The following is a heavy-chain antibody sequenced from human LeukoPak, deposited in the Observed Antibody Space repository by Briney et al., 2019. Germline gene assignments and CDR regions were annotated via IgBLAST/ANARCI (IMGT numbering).Heavy chain of an antibody. CDR3: ARGESRYLYDSSGYPYFDY. J-gene: IGHJ4*02. V-gene: IGHV1-2*02. D-gene: IGHD3-22*01. Sequence: ASVKVSCKASGYTFTGYYMHWVRQAPGQGLEWMGWINPNSGGTNYAQKFQGRVTTTRDTSISTAYMELSRLRSDDTAVYYCARGESRYLYDSSGYPYFDYWGQGTLVTVSS. CDR2: INPNSGGT. CDR1: GYTFTGYY.